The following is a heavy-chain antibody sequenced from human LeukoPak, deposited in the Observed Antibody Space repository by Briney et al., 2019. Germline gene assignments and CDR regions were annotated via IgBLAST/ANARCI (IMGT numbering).Heavy chain of an antibody. CDR2: INSDGSRT. J-gene: IGHJ6*02. Sequence: GGSLRLSCAASGFTFSSYWMHWVRQAPGKGLVWVSRINSDGSRTSYADSVKGRITISRDNAKNTLYLQMNSLRAEDTAVYYCEMTAPYYYGMDVWGQGTTVTVSS. D-gene: IGHD5-18*01. CDR3: EMTAPYYYGMDV. CDR1: GFTFSSYW. V-gene: IGHV3-74*01.